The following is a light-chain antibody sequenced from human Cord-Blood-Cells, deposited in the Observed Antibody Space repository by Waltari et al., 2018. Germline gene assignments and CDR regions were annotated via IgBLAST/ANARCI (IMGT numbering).Light chain of an antibody. V-gene: IGKV3-11*01. CDR2: DAS. CDR1: QSVSSY. Sequence: IVLTQSPATLSLSPGERATLSSRASQSVSSYLAWYQQKPGQAPRLLIYDASNRATGIPARFSGSGSGTDFTLTISSLEPEDFAVYYCQQRSNWPPMYTFGQGTKLEIK. CDR3: QQRSNWPPMYT. J-gene: IGKJ2*01.